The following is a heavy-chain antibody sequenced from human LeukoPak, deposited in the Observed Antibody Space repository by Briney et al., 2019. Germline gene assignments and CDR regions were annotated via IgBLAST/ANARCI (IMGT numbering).Heavy chain of an antibody. CDR2: IYYSGST. CDR3: ARAMSFAARLQTIFDY. V-gene: IGHV4-39*07. D-gene: IGHD6-6*01. CDR1: GGSISSSSNY. Sequence: PWETLSLTCTVSGGSISSSSNYWGWIRPSPGKGLEWIGSIYYSGSTYYNPSLKSRATISVDTSKNQFSLQMSSVTAADTAVYYCARAMSFAARLQTIFDYWGEGTLGTVSS. J-gene: IGHJ4*02.